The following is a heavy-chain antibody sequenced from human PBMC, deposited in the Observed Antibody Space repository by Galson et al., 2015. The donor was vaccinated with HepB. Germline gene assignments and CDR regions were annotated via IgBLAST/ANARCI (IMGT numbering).Heavy chain of an antibody. D-gene: IGHD3-3*01. CDR2: IYYSGST. J-gene: IGHJ5*02. Sequence: ETLSLTCTVSGGSISSSSYYWGWIRQPPGKGLEWIGSIYYSGSTYYNPSLKSRVTISVDTSKNQFSLKLSSVTAADTAVYYCARDIATVGTIFGVVIPNWFDPWGQGTLVTVSS. CDR1: GGSISSSSYY. CDR3: ARDIATVGTIFGVVIPNWFDP. V-gene: IGHV4-39*07.